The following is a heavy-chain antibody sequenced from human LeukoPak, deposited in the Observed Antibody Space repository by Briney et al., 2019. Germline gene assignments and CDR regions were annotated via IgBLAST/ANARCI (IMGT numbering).Heavy chain of an antibody. J-gene: IGHJ4*02. CDR1: GFTFSSYS. D-gene: IGHD4-17*01. Sequence: GSLRLSCAASGFTFSSYSMNWVRQAPGKGLEWVSSISSSSSYIYYADSVKGRFTISRDNAKNSLYLQMNSLRAEDTAVYYCAREPTTVTTRRYFDYWGQGTLVTVSS. V-gene: IGHV3-21*01. CDR3: AREPTTVTTRRYFDY. CDR2: ISSSSSYI.